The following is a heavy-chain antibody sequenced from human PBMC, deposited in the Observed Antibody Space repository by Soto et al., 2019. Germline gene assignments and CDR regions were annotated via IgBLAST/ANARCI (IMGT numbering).Heavy chain of an antibody. CDR3: ATDPSSGRISGEGAYYHEYVDV. J-gene: IGHJ6*03. Sequence: QVRLVQSGAEVKKPGASVKVSCKTSGYTFTNFGITWVRQAPGQGLEWRGWISTYHGNTNYAQKFQGRVTMTTDTSTSTAHVELGSLRSADTAVYYCATDPSSGRISGEGAYYHEYVDVWGKGTMGTVSS. CDR1: GYTFTNFG. CDR2: ISTYHGNT. V-gene: IGHV1-18*01. D-gene: IGHD6-19*01.